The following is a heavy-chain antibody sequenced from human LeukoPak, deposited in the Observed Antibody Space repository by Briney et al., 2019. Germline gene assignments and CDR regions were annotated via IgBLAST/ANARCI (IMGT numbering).Heavy chain of an antibody. CDR1: GYTFTNNY. Sequence: ASVKVSCKASGYTFTNNYLHWVRQAPGQGLEWMGMIYPRDGSTSYAQKFQGRVTMTRDTSTSTVYMELSSLRSEDTAVYYCARDMTTVTPGDYWGQGTLVTVSS. CDR3: ARDMTTVTPGDY. CDR2: IYPRDGST. V-gene: IGHV1-46*01. J-gene: IGHJ4*02. D-gene: IGHD4-17*01.